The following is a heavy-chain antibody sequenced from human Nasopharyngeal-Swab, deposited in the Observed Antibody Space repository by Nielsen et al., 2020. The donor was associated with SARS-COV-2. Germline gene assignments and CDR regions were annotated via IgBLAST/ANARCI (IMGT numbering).Heavy chain of an antibody. Sequence: WVRQAPGQGLEWMGIINPSGGSTSYAQKFQGRVTMTRDTSTSTVYMELSSLRSEDTAVYYCARVDTAMVSYYYYGMDVWGQGTTGTVSS. V-gene: IGHV1-46*01. CDR2: INPSGGST. CDR3: ARVDTAMVSYYYYGMDV. D-gene: IGHD5-18*01. J-gene: IGHJ6*02.